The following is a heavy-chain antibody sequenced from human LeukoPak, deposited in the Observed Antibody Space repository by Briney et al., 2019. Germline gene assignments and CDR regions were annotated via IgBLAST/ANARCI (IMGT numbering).Heavy chain of an antibody. CDR2: IYSGGST. J-gene: IGHJ4*02. Sequence: GGSLRLSCAASGFTFNSYAMSWVRQAPGKGLEWVSVIYSGGSTYYADSVKGRFTISRDNSKNTLYLQMNSLRAEDTAVYYCARSRRTMYSSSWYYFDYWGQGTLVTVSS. V-gene: IGHV3-66*01. CDR1: GFTFNSYA. CDR3: ARSRRTMYSSSWYYFDY. D-gene: IGHD6-13*01.